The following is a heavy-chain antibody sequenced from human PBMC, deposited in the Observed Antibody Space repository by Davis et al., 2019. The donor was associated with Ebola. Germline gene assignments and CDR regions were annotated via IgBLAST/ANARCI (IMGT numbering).Heavy chain of an antibody. CDR1: GFTFSSYG. D-gene: IGHD6-19*01. J-gene: IGHJ6*02. Sequence: GESLKISCAASGFTFSSYGMHWVRQAPGKGLEWVAFIRYDGSNKYYADSVKGRFTISRDNAKNSLYLQMNSLRDEDTAVYYCARGRSGWPYYYYGMDVWGQGTTVTVSS. CDR2: IRYDGSNK. CDR3: ARGRSGWPYYYYGMDV. V-gene: IGHV3-30*02.